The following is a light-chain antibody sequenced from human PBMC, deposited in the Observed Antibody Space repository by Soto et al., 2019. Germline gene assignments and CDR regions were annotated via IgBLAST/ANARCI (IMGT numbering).Light chain of an antibody. CDR3: QQYNIYWT. Sequence: DIKMTQSPSTLSASVGDRVTIACRASQTISSSWLAWYQQKPGKAPKVLIYKASTLESGVPSRFSGSGSGTEFTLSISSLQPDDAATHYCQQYNIYWTFGQGTKVDNK. V-gene: IGKV1-5*03. CDR1: QTISSSW. CDR2: KAS. J-gene: IGKJ1*01.